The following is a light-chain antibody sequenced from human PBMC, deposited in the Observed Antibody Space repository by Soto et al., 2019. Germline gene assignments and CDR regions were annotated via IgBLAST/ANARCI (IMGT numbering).Light chain of an antibody. J-gene: IGKJ1*01. CDR3: QQYNYWPPRT. CDR1: QSVSSN. V-gene: IGKV3-15*01. CDR2: GAS. Sequence: EIVMTQSPATLSVSPGERATLSCRASQSVSSNLVWYQQKPGQAPRLLIYGASTRATGIPARFSGSGSGTEFTLSLSSLQSEDFAVYYCQQYNYWPPRTFGQGTKVDIK.